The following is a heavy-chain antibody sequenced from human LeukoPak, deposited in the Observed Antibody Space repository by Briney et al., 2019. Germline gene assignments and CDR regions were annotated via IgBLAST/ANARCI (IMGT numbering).Heavy chain of an antibody. V-gene: IGHV3-9*01. CDR3: AKGTRALYYDPSGLFDS. CDR1: GFTFFVFS. J-gene: IGHJ4*02. CDR2: FFWNSGDI. D-gene: IGHD3-22*01. Sequence: GGALRLSFGAPGFTFFVFSMHWGGEAPGKGPGGVSGFFWNSGDIGYADSVKGRFTFSRDNAKNSLYLQMNSLRTEDTALYYCAKGTRALYYDPSGLFDSWGQGTLVTVSS.